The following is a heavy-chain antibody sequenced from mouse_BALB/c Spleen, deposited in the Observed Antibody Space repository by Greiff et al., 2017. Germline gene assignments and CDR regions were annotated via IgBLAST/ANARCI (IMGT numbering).Heavy chain of an antibody. V-gene: IGHV2-9*02. Sequence: QVQLKESGPGLVAPSQSLSITCTVSGFSLTSYGVHWVRQPPGKGLEWLGVIWAGGSTNYNSALMSRLSISKDNSKSQVFLKMNSLQTDDTAMYYCARDYYGSSYVLAYWGQGTLVTVSA. CDR1: GFSLTSYG. CDR2: IWAGGST. J-gene: IGHJ3*01. D-gene: IGHD1-1*01. CDR3: ARDYYGSSYVLAY.